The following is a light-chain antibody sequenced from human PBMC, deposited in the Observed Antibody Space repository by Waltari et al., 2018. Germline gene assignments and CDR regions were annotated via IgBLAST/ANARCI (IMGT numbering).Light chain of an antibody. J-gene: IGKJ2*01. V-gene: IGKV3-20*01. CDR2: GAS. CDR3: QQYDGSPPMYI. CDR1: QSVSNFY. Sequence: ESVLTQSPGTLSLSPGERATLSCRASQSVSNFYLAWYQQKPGQAPRLLIYGASTRATGVPDRFSGSGSGRDFTLTISRLEPEDFAVYYCQQYDGSPPMYIFGQGTKLEMK.